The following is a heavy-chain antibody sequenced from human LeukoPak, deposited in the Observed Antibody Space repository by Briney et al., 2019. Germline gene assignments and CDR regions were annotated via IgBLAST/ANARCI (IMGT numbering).Heavy chain of an antibody. Sequence: PSETLSLTCTVSGGSISSYYWSWIRQPPGKGLEWIGEINHSGSTNYNPSLKSRVTISVDTSKNQFSLKLSSVTAADTAVYYCEVGISNAVAGSYFDYWGQGTLVTVSS. CDR2: INHSGST. CDR1: GGSISSYY. D-gene: IGHD6-19*01. V-gene: IGHV4-34*01. CDR3: EVGISNAVAGSYFDY. J-gene: IGHJ4*02.